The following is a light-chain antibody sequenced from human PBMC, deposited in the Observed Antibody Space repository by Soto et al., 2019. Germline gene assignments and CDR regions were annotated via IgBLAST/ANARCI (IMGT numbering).Light chain of an antibody. CDR1: SSDVGGYNY. Sequence: QSVLTQPASVSGSPGQSITISCTGTSSDVGGYNYVSWYQQHPGKAPKLMIYDVSNRPSGVSNRFSGSKSGNTASLTISGLQAEDEADYSCCSYTTSSTVLFGVGTKVTVL. CDR3: CSYTTSSTVL. CDR2: DVS. V-gene: IGLV2-14*03. J-gene: IGLJ2*01.